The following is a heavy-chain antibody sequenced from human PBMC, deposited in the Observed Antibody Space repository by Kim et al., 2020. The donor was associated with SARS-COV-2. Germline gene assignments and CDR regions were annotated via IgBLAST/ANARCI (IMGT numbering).Heavy chain of an antibody. J-gene: IGHJ4*02. CDR3: ERGRALGY. CDR2: TGVT. Sequence: TGVTSYNPSLMSRLTISVDTSKNQFSLTLTSVTAADTAVYYCERGRALGYWGQGTLVTVSS. V-gene: IGHV4-61*02.